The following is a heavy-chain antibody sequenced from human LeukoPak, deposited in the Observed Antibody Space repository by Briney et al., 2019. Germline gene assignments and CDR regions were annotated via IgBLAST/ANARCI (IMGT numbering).Heavy chain of an antibody. D-gene: IGHD3-9*01. V-gene: IGHV1-18*01. CDR3: ARRAHEAPDILTGYYAPKDYYYYMDV. CDR2: ISAYNGNT. J-gene: IGHJ6*03. Sequence: GASVKVSCKASGYTFTSYGISWVRQAPGQGLEWMGWISAYNGNTNYAQKLQGRVTMTTDTSTSTAYMELRSLRSDDTAVYYCARRAHEAPDILTGYYAPKDYYYYMDVWGKGTTVTISS. CDR1: GYTFTSYG.